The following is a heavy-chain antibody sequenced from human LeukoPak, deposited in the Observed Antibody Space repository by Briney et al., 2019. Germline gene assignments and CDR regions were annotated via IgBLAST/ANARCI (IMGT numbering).Heavy chain of an antibody. D-gene: IGHD4/OR15-4a*01. V-gene: IGHV3-23*01. CDR2: ISNSGDKT. J-gene: IGHJ4*02. Sequence: PGGSLRLSCAASGFTSSSYAMSWVRQAPGKGLEWVSAISNSGDKTYYADSVKGRFTISRDNSKNTLYLQMNSLRAEDTAVYYCARRAGAYSHPYDYWGQGTLVTVSS. CDR1: GFTSSSYA. CDR3: ARRAGAYSHPYDY.